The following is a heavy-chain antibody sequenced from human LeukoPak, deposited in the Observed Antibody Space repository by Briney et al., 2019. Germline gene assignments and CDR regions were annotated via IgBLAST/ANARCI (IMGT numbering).Heavy chain of an antibody. J-gene: IGHJ6*02. Sequence: PSETLSLTCAVYGGSFSGYYWSWIRQPPGKGLEWIGETNYSGSTNYNPSLKSRVTISVDKSKNQFSLKLSSVTAADTAVYYCARARLLDYYGSGSYWRSRVGHYGMDVWGQGTTVTVSS. CDR2: TNYSGST. V-gene: IGHV4-34*01. D-gene: IGHD3-10*01. CDR3: ARARLLDYYGSGSYWRSRVGHYGMDV. CDR1: GGSFSGYY.